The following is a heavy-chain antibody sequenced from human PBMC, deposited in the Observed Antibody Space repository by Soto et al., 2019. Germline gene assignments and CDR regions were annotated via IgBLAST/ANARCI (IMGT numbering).Heavy chain of an antibody. CDR3: ARDLSSTHMWFDP. J-gene: IGHJ5*02. CDR1: GDSDSSNSAA. Sequence: SRTLSHTCAISGDSDSSNSAAWNWIRPSQSRGLEWLGRTYYRSKWYNDYAVSVKSRITINPDTSKNQFSLQLNSVTPEDTAVYYCARDLSSTHMWFDPWGQGTLVTVSS. V-gene: IGHV6-1*01. CDR2: TYYRSKWYN. D-gene: IGHD6-13*01.